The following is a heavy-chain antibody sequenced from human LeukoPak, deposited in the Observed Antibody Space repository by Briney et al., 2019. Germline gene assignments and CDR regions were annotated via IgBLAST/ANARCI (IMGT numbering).Heavy chain of an antibody. CDR2: ISAYNGNT. D-gene: IGHD1-26*01. J-gene: IGHJ6*02. CDR3: ARDTLLGAAYYYYGMDV. Sequence: ASVKVSCKASGYTFTSHGISWVRQAPGQGLEWMGWISAYNGNTNYAQKFQGRVTMTTDTSTSTAYMELRSLRSDDTAVYYCARDTLLGAAYYYYGMDVWGQGTTVTVSS. V-gene: IGHV1-18*01. CDR1: GYTFTSHG.